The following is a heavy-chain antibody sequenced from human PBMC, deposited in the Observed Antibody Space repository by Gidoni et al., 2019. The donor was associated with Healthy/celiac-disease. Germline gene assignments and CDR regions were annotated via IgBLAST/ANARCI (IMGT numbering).Heavy chain of an antibody. CDR1: GGSISSYY. CDR2: IYYSGST. Sequence: QVQLQESGPGLVKPSETLSLTCTVSGGSISSYYWSWIRQPPGKGLEWIGYIYYSGSTNYNPSLKSRVTISVDTSKNQFSLKLSSVTAADTAVYYCARNRLGLRLGSWGYFDYWGQGTLVTVSS. CDR3: ARNRLGLRLGSWGYFDY. J-gene: IGHJ4*02. D-gene: IGHD3-16*01. V-gene: IGHV4-59*01.